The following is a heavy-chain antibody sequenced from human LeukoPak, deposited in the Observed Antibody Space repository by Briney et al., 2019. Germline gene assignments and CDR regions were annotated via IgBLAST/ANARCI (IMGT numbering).Heavy chain of an antibody. D-gene: IGHD2-15*01. V-gene: IGHV5-51*01. CDR1: GYTSTTYW. J-gene: IGHJ4*02. CDR2: IYPADSDA. Sequence: GESLKISCKASGYTSTTYWIGWVRQMPGKGLEWMGIIYPADSDARYSPSFQGQVTISADTSISTAYLQWSSLKASDTAMYYCARSRSGDLDYWGQGTLVTVSS. CDR3: ARSRSGDLDY.